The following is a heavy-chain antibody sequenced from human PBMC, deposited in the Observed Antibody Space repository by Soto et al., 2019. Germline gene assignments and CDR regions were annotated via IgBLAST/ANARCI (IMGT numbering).Heavy chain of an antibody. CDR2: INAGNGNT. CDR1: GYTFTSYA. Sequence: QVQLVQSGAEVKKPGASVKVSCKASGYTFTSYAMHWVRQAPGQRLEWMRWINAGNGNTKYSQKFQGRVTITRDTSASTAYMELSSLRSEDTAVYYCARDWAAAGYDYWGQGTLVTVSS. D-gene: IGHD6-13*01. J-gene: IGHJ4*02. V-gene: IGHV1-3*01. CDR3: ARDWAAAGYDY.